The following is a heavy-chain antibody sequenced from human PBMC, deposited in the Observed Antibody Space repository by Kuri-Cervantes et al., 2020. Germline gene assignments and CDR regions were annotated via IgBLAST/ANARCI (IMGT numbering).Heavy chain of an antibody. CDR3: ARDGSLKGYGDYPDF. CDR2: LNHDGSET. CDR1: GFTFSNYW. J-gene: IGHJ4*02. V-gene: IGHV3-7*01. Sequence: GESLKISCAASGFTFSNYWVTWVRQTPGKGLEWVANLNHDGSETYYVDSVKGRFTISRDNAKNSLYLQMNSLRAEDTAVYYCARDGSLKGYGDYPDFWGQGTLVTVSS. D-gene: IGHD4-17*01.